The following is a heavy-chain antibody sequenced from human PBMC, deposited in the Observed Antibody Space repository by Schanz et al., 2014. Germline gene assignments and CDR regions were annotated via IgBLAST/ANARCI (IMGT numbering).Heavy chain of an antibody. CDR3: AREVERFGENYYYYAMDV. J-gene: IGHJ6*02. CDR1: GFTFNNYD. Sequence: EVQLVESGGGLVQPGGSLRLSCAASGFTFNNYDMNWVRLVPGKGLECVSGISGGGGSAYYADSVKGRFTISRDNAKNSLYLQMSSLRDEDTAVYYCAREVERFGENYYYYAMDVWGQGTTVTVSS. D-gene: IGHD3-10*01. V-gene: IGHV3-23*04. CDR2: ISGGGGSA.